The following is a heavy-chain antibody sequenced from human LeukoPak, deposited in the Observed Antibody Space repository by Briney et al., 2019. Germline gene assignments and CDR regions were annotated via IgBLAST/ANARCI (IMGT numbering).Heavy chain of an antibody. V-gene: IGHV4-34*01. CDR1: GGSFSGYY. CDR2: INHSGST. Sequence: PSETLSLTCAVYGGSFSGYYWSWIRQPPGKGLEWIGEINHSGSTNYNPSLKSRVTISVDTSKNQFSLKLSSVTAADTAVYYCARGGGDIVATPGYYYYMDVWGKGTTVTVSS. D-gene: IGHD5-12*01. CDR3: ARGGGDIVATPGYYYYMDV. J-gene: IGHJ6*03.